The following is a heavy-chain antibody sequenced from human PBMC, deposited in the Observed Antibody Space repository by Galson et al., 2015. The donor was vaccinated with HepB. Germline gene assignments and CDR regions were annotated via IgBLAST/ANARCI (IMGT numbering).Heavy chain of an antibody. CDR2: IKEDESEI. J-gene: IGHJ4*02. Sequence: SLRLSCAASGFSFSTHWMSWVRQAPGKGLQWVANIKEDESEIYYADSVKCLFTIARDNSKSALFLQMNSLRPEDSAMYYCAREGDTTVMFHFAHWGQGTVVTVSS. CDR1: GFSFSTHW. D-gene: IGHD1-14*01. V-gene: IGHV3-7*01. CDR3: AREGDTTVMFHFAH.